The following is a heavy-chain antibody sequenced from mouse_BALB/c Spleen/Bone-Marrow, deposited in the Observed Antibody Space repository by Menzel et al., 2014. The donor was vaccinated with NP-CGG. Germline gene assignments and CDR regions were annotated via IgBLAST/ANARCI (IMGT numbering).Heavy chain of an antibody. Sequence: QVHVKQSGAELVKPGTSVKLSCKASGYNFTSFWINWVKLRPGQGLEWIGDIYPGSGGTNYNEKFKSKATLTVDTSSSTAYMQLSSLASEDSALYYCARFSQLGLLAYWGQGTLVTVSA. J-gene: IGHJ3*01. D-gene: IGHD3-1*01. CDR3: ARFSQLGLLAY. CDR1: GYNFTSFW. CDR2: IYPGSGGT. V-gene: IGHV1-55*01.